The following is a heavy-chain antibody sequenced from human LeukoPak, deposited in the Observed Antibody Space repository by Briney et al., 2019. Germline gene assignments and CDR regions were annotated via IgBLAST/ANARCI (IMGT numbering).Heavy chain of an antibody. CDR2: ISAYNGNT. CDR3: ARVYRDSYGQN. V-gene: IGHV1-18*04. CDR1: GYAFTSYG. D-gene: IGHD5-18*01. J-gene: IGHJ4*02. Sequence: GASVKVSCKASGYAFTSYGISWVRQAPGQGLEWMGWISAYNGNTNYAQKPQGRVAMTTETSTSTAYMELRSLRSDDTAVYYCARVYRDSYGQNWGQGTLVTVSS.